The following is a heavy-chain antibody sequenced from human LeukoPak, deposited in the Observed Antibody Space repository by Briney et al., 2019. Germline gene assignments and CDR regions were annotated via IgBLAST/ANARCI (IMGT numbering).Heavy chain of an antibody. V-gene: IGHV3-7*01. Sequence: GGSLRLSCAASGFTFSTYWMGWVRQAPGKGLEWVAKIKPDGSEKDHVDSVKGRFTISRDNAKNSLYLQLNSLRAEDTAVYYCARSRFYFDYWGQGTLVTVFS. CDR1: GFTFSTYW. CDR2: IKPDGSEK. J-gene: IGHJ4*02. CDR3: ARSRFYFDY.